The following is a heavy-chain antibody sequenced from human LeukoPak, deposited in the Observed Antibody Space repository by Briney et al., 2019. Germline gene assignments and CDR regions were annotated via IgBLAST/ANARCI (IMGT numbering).Heavy chain of an antibody. D-gene: IGHD6-13*01. J-gene: IGHJ4*02. CDR1: GFTFSSYS. V-gene: IGHV3-21*01. CDR2: ISSSSSYI. Sequence: GGSLRLSCAASGFTFSSYSMKWVRQAPGKGLEWVSSISSSSSYIYYADSVKGRFTISRDNAKNSLYLQMNSLRAEDTAVYYCARGNGNGYSSSSIPRRFDYWGQGTLVTVSS. CDR3: ARGNGNGYSSSSIPRRFDY.